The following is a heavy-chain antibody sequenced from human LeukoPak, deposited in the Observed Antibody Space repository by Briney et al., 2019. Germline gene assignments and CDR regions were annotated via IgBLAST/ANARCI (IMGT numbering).Heavy chain of an antibody. V-gene: IGHV4-39*01. D-gene: IGHD1-1*01. CDR2: VDYSGST. J-gene: IGHJ6*02. CDR1: GGSVSSGSYY. Sequence: PSETLSLTCTVSGGSVSSGSYYWGGIRQPPGKGLEWSGNVDYSGSTSYNPSLKSRVTVSVDTSKNQFSLRLSSVTAADTAVYYCASQRTSDDGAYYYYYVMDVWGQGTTVTVSS. CDR3: ASQRTSDDGAYYYYYVMDV.